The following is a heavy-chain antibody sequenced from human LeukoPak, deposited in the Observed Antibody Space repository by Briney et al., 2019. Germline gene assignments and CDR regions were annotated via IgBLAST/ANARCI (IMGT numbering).Heavy chain of an antibody. D-gene: IGHD2-15*01. V-gene: IGHV3-21*01. Sequence: GGSLRLSCAASGFTFSSYSMNWVRQAPGKGLEWVSSISSSSSYIYYADSVKGRFTISRDNAKNSLYLQMNSLRAEDTAVYYCARVSGVVVVATLDWGQGTLVTVSS. CDR2: ISSSSSYI. J-gene: IGHJ4*02. CDR3: ARVSGVVVVATLD. CDR1: GFTFSSYS.